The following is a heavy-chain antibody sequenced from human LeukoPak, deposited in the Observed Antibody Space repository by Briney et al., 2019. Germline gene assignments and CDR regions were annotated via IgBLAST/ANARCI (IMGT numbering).Heavy chain of an antibody. CDR3: ARSHNIVATIFDY. CDR1: GGSIRSSSYY. D-gene: IGHD5-12*01. CDR2: IYYSGST. V-gene: IGHV4-39*01. J-gene: IGHJ4*02. Sequence: SSETLSLTCTVSGGSIRSSSYYWGWIRQAPGKGLEWIGSIYYSGSTYYNPSLKSRVTISVDTSKNQFSLKLSSVTAADTAVFYCARSHNIVATIFDYWGQGTLVTVSS.